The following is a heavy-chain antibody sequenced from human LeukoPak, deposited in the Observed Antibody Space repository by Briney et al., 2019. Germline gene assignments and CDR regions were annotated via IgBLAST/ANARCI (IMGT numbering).Heavy chain of an antibody. V-gene: IGHV4-61*02. CDR1: GGSISSGSYY. CDR2: IYTSGST. J-gene: IGHJ4*02. D-gene: IGHD6-19*01. Sequence: SQTLSLTCTVSGGSISSGSYYWSWIRQPAGKGLEWIGRIYTSGSTNYNPSLKSRVTISVDTSKNQFSLKLSSVTAADTAVYYCARMSGWYTTPFDYWGQGTLVTVSS. CDR3: ARMSGWYTTPFDY.